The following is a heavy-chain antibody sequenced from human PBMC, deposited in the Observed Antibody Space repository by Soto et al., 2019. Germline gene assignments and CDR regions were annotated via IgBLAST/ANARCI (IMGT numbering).Heavy chain of an antibody. V-gene: IGHV3-15*01. D-gene: IGHD2-2*01. CDR1: GFTFSNAW. CDR2: IKSKRDGGTT. J-gene: IGHJ4*02. CDR3: TTDLNIVVVSAVPIDSVTPYYFDY. Sequence: EVQLVESGGGLVKPGGSLRLSCAASGFTFSNAWMSWVRQAPGKGLEWVGRIKSKRDGGTTDYAAHVKGRFTISRDDSNNTLYLQMDSLKTENTAVYYCTTDLNIVVVSAVPIDSVTPYYFDYWGQGTLVTVSS.